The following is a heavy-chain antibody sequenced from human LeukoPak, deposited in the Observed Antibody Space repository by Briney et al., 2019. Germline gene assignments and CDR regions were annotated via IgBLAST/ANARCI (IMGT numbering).Heavy chain of an antibody. J-gene: IGHJ4*02. CDR2: IYYTGST. CDR3: AKSNGYGLIDY. CDR1: GDSISSDY. Sequence: SETLSLTCAVYGDSISSDYWSWIRQPPGKGLEWIGYIYYTGSTNYSPSLKSRVTISVDTSKNQFSLKLSSVTPADTAVYYCAKSNGYGLIDYWGQGTLVTVSS. V-gene: IGHV4-59*01. D-gene: IGHD5-12*01.